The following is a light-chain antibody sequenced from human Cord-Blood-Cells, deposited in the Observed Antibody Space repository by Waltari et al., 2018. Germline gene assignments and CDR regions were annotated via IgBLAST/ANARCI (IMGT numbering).Light chain of an antibody. J-gene: IGKJ1*01. V-gene: IGKV4-1*01. CDR3: QQYYSTPPT. Sequence: DILMTQSPDSLAVSVGERATIHCKSSQSVLYSSNNKNYLAWYQQKPGQPPKLLIYWASTRESGVPDRFSGSGSGTDFTLTISSLQAEDVAVYYCQQYYSTPPTFGQGTKVEIK. CDR1: QSVLYSSNNKNY. CDR2: WAS.